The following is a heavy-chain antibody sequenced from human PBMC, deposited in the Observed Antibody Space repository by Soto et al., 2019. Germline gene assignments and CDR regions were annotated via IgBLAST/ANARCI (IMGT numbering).Heavy chain of an antibody. J-gene: IGHJ5*02. D-gene: IGHD3-16*01. Sequence: EVQLLESGGGLVQPGGSLRLSCAASGFTFSSYAMSWVRQAPGKGLEWVSAISGSGGSTYYAHSVKGRFTISRDNSKNTLYLQMNSLRAEDTAVYYCAKDSDYDYVWGRLGNWFDPWGQGTLVTVSS. CDR2: ISGSGGST. CDR3: AKDSDYDYVWGRLGNWFDP. V-gene: IGHV3-23*01. CDR1: GFTFSSYA.